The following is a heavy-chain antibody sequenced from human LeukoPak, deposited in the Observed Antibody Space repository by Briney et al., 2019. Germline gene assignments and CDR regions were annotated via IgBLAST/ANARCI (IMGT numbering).Heavy chain of an antibody. CDR1: GFTFSSYS. Sequence: GGSLRLSCAASGFTFSSYSMTWVRQAPGKGLEWVSSISSSSSYIYYADSVKGRFTISRDNAKNSLYLQMNSLRAEDTAVYYCARDLGRDYYDSSGYYHTYYYYSMDVWGQGTTVTVSS. CDR3: ARDLGRDYYDSSGYYHTYYYYSMDV. CDR2: ISSSSSYI. D-gene: IGHD3-22*01. J-gene: IGHJ6*02. V-gene: IGHV3-21*01.